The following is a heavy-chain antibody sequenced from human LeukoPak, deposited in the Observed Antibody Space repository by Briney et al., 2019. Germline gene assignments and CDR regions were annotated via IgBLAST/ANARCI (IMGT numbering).Heavy chain of an antibody. CDR2: IRYDGSNK. CDR3: AKDGSYKNNYYYYYYMDV. CDR1: GFTFSSYS. Sequence: GGSLRLSCAASGFTFSSYSMHWVRQAPGKGLEWVAFIRYDGSNKYYADSGKGRFSIARDNSKNTLYLQMNSMRGEDTAVYYCAKDGSYKNNYYYYYYMDVWGKGTTVTISS. V-gene: IGHV3-30*02. D-gene: IGHD1-26*01. J-gene: IGHJ6*03.